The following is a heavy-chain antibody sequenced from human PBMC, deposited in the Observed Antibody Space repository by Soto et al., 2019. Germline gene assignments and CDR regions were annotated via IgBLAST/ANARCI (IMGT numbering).Heavy chain of an antibody. D-gene: IGHD2-15*01. CDR1: GFTFSSYG. CDR2: ISYDGSNK. CDR3: AKNVGGRGVHYYYYYGMDV. V-gene: IGHV3-30*18. J-gene: IGHJ6*02. Sequence: GGSLRLSCAASGFTFSSYGMHWVRQAPGKGLEWVAVISYDGSNKYYADSVKGRFTISRDNSKNTLYLQMNSLRAEDTAVYYCAKNVGGRGVHYYYYYGMDVWGQGTTVTISS.